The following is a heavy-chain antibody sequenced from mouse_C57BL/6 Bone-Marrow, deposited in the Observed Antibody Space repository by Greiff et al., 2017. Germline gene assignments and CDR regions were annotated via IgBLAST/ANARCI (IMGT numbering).Heavy chain of an antibody. Sequence: VKLVESGAELMKPGASVKLSCKATGYTFTGYWIEWVKQRPGHGLEWIGEILPGSGSTNYNEKFKGKATFTADTSSNTAYMQLSSLTTEDSAIYYCARFCYYGSSYGWYFDVWGTGTTVTVSS. J-gene: IGHJ1*03. D-gene: IGHD1-1*01. CDR1: GYTFTGYW. CDR3: ARFCYYGSSYGWYFDV. CDR2: ILPGSGST. V-gene: IGHV1-9*01.